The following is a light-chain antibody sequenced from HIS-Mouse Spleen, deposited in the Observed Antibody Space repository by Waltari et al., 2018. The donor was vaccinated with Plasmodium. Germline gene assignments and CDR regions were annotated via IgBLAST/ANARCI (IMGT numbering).Light chain of an antibody. CDR3: YSTDSSGNHRV. CDR1: ALPTKY. V-gene: IGLV3-10*01. CDR2: EDS. J-gene: IGLJ3*02. Sequence: SYELTQPPSVSVFPGQTARITCFGDALPTKYAYWYQQKSGQAPVLVIYEDSKRPSGIPERFSGSSSGTMATLTISGAQVEDEADYYCYSTDSSGNHRVFGGGTKLTVL.